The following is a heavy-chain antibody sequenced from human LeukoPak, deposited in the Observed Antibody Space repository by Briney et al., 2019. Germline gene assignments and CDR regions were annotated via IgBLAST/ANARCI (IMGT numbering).Heavy chain of an antibody. V-gene: IGHV4-59*01. CDR1: GGSIRSFY. CDR2: ISYSGYT. Sequence: PSETLSLTCTVSGGSIRSFYWRWIRQAPGRGLEWIGFISYSGYTSYSPSLKSRVAISVGTSRSQFSLRLSSMTAADTAIYYCARGRNDNGGMFFDSWAQGTLVTVSS. CDR3: ARGRNDNGGMFFDS. J-gene: IGHJ4*02. D-gene: IGHD4-23*01.